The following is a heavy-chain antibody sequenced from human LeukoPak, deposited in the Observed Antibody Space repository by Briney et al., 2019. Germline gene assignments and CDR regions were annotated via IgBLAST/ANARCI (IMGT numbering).Heavy chain of an antibody. V-gene: IGHV1-24*01. CDR2: FDPEDGET. J-gene: IGHJ5*02. CDR3: ATYAPVPATARGSWFDP. D-gene: IGHD2-2*01. CDR1: GYTLTELS. Sequence: ASVKVSCKVSGYTLTELSMHWVRQAPRKGLEWKGGFDPEDGETIYAKKFQGRVTMTEDTSTDTAYMELSSLRSEDTAVYYCATYAPVPATARGSWFDPWGQGTLVTVSS.